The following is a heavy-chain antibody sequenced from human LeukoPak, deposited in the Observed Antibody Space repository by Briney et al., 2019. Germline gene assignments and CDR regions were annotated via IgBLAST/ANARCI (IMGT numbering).Heavy chain of an antibody. V-gene: IGHV3-74*03. CDR1: GFTLSDHW. Sequence: PGGSLRLSCVASGFTLSDHWMYWVRQGPSRGLAHVSRVESVASRTTYADSVKGRFTISRDDAKNTMYLQMNSLRVEDTAVYYCVKGGHKLDIQTTHYYYGLDVWGQGTTVAVS. D-gene: IGHD5-12*01. CDR3: VKGGHKLDIQTTHYYYGLDV. J-gene: IGHJ6*02. CDR2: VESVASRT.